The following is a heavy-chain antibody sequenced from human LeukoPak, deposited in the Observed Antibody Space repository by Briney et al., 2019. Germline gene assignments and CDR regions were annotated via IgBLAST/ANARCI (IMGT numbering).Heavy chain of an antibody. D-gene: IGHD4-23*01. V-gene: IGHV4-34*01. CDR1: GGSFSGYY. CDR2: INHSGST. Sequence: SETLSLTCAVYGGSFSGYYWSWIRQPPGKGLEWIGEINHSGSTNYNPSLKSRVTISVDTSKNQFSLNLTSVTAADTAVYYCASKPVVPGSQGHYFDPWGQGTLVTVSS. CDR3: ASKPVVPGSQGHYFDP. J-gene: IGHJ5*02.